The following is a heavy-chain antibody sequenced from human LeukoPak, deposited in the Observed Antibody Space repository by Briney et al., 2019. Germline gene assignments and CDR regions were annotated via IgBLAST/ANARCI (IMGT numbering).Heavy chain of an antibody. CDR1: GGSFSGYY. Sequence: SETLSLTCAVYGGSFSGYYWSWIRQPPGKGLEWIGEINHSGSTNYNPSLKGRVTISVDTSKNQFSLKLSSVTAADTAVYYCARARYQLLPFDYWGQGTLVTVSS. J-gene: IGHJ4*02. D-gene: IGHD2-2*01. CDR3: ARARYQLLPFDY. V-gene: IGHV4-34*01. CDR2: INHSGST.